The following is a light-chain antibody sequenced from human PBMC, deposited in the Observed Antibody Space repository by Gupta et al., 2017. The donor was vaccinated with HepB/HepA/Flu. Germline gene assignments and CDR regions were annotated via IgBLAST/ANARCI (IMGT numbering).Light chain of an antibody. J-gene: IGLJ2*01. CDR1: TGPVTSGHY. V-gene: IGLV7-46*01. Sequence: QAVVTQEPSLTVSPEGTVTLTCGSSTGPVTSGHYPYWFQQKPGQAPRTLIYDTGIKNSWTPARFSGSLLGGQAALTLSGAQPEDEADYYCLLHFSKSVVFGGGTRLTVL. CDR3: LLHFSKSVV. CDR2: DTG.